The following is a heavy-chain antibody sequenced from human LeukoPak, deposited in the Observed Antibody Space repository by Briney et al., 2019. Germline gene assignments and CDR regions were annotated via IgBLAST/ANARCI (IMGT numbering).Heavy chain of an antibody. V-gene: IGHV1-18*04. J-gene: IGHJ4*02. CDR3: ARDRARSSTSCPDY. Sequence: ASVKVSCKASGYTFTSYGISWVRQAPGQGLEWMGWISAYNGNTNYAQKLQGRGTMTTDTATSTDYMELRSLRSDDTAVYYCARDRARSSTSCPDYWGQGTLVTVSS. CDR1: GYTFTSYG. CDR2: ISAYNGNT. D-gene: IGHD2-2*01.